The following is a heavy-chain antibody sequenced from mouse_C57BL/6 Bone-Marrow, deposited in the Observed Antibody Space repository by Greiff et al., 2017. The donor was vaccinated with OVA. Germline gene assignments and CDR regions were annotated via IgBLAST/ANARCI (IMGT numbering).Heavy chain of an antibody. V-gene: IGHV5-6*02. Sequence: EVMLVESGGDLVKPGGSLKLSCAASGFTFSSYGMSWVRQTPDKRLEWVATISSGGSYTYYPDSVKGRFTISRDNAKNTLYLQMSSLKSEDTAMYYCARHYSNYGGYFDYWGQGTTRTVSS. CDR3: ARHYSNYGGYFDY. J-gene: IGHJ2*01. CDR2: ISSGGSYT. D-gene: IGHD2-5*01. CDR1: GFTFSSYG.